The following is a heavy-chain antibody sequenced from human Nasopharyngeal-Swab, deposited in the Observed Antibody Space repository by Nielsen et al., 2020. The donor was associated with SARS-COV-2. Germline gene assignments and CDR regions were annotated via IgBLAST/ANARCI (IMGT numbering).Heavy chain of an antibody. CDR1: GSTFSDYY. Sequence: GESLKISCAASGSTFSDYYMSWIRQAPGKGLEWVSYISSSGSTIYYADSVKGRFTISRDNAKNSLYLQMNSLRAEDTAVYYCASPLIYYYDSSGYYGDDAFDIWGQGTMVTVSS. J-gene: IGHJ3*02. CDR3: ASPLIYYYDSSGYYGDDAFDI. CDR2: ISSSGSTI. D-gene: IGHD3-22*01. V-gene: IGHV3-11*01.